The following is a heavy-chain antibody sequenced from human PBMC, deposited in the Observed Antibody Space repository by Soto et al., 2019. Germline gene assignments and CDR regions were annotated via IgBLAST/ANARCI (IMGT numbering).Heavy chain of an antibody. CDR2: IWYDGSNK. J-gene: IGHJ4*02. CDR1: GFTFSSYG. D-gene: IGHD3-22*01. V-gene: IGHV3-33*01. CDR3: ARDGVYDSSGVYYFDY. Sequence: QVQLVESGGGVVQPGRSLRLSCAASGFTFSSYGMHWVRQAPGKGLEWVAVIWYDGSNKYYADSVKGRFTISRDNSKNTLYLQMNSLRAEDTAVYYCARDGVYDSSGVYYFDYWGQGTLVTVSS.